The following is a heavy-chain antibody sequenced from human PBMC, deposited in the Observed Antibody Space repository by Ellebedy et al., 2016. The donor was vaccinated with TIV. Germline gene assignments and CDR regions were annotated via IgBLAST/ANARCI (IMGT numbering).Heavy chain of an antibody. CDR2: IHQDGGEE. CDR1: GFTFSGYS. D-gene: IGHD3-10*01. CDR3: ARGAIWFGELSTYYCDY. Sequence: GESLKISCAAPGFTFSGYSMNWVRQAPGKGLEWMANIHQDGGEEYYVDSVKGRFTVSRDNAKNSLYLQMNSLRAEDTAVYYCARGAIWFGELSTYYCDYWGQGTLVTVSS. V-gene: IGHV3-7*01. J-gene: IGHJ4*02.